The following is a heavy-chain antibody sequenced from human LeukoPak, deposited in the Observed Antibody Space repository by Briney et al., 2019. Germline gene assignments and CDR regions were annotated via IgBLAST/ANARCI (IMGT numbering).Heavy chain of an antibody. J-gene: IGHJ4*02. CDR2: FDPEDGET. CDR1: GYTLTGLS. Sequence: ASVKVSCKVSGYTLTGLSMHWVRQAPGKGLEWMGGFDPEDGETIYAQKFQGRVTMTEDTSTDTAYMELSSLRSEDAAVYYCACRDGYNWDYWGQGTLVTVSS. CDR3: ACRDGYNWDY. V-gene: IGHV1-24*01. D-gene: IGHD5-24*01.